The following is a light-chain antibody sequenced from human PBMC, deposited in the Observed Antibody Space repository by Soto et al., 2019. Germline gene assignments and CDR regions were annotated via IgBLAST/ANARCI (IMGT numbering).Light chain of an antibody. CDR3: QQYGSSPPIT. J-gene: IGKJ5*01. CDR1: QSVTSTY. V-gene: IGKV3-20*01. CDR2: GAS. Sequence: EIVLTQSPGTLSLSPGERATLSCRASQSVTSTYLAWYQQKPGQAPRLLIYGASSRAIGIPDRFSGSVSGSDFILTINRLEPEDFAVYYCQQYGSSPPITFGQGTRLEIK.